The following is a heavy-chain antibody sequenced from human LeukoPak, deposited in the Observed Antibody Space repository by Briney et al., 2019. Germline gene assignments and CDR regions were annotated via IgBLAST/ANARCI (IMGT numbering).Heavy chain of an antibody. Sequence: GGSLRLSCAASGFTFDDYTMHWVRQAPGKGLEWVSLIRWDGGSTYYADSVKGRFTISRDNSKNSLYLQMNSLRTEDTALYYCAKESVYYYDSCGYLGYWGQGTLVTVSS. CDR2: IRWDGGST. D-gene: IGHD3-22*01. J-gene: IGHJ4*02. V-gene: IGHV3-43*01. CDR1: GFTFDDYT. CDR3: AKESVYYYDSCGYLGY.